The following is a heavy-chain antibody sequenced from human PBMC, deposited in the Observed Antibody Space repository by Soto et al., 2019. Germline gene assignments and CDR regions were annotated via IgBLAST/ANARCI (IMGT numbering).Heavy chain of an antibody. D-gene: IGHD3-3*01. CDR1: GYTFTSYG. CDR3: ARDKGPRSGGNYDFWSGYYRWFDP. J-gene: IGHJ5*02. V-gene: IGHV1-18*01. Sequence: QVQLVQSGAEVKKPGASVKVSCKASGYTFTSYGISWVRQAPGQGLEWMGWISAYNGNTNYAQKLQGRVTMTTDTSTSTAYMELRSLRSDDTAVYYCARDKGPRSGGNYDFWSGYYRWFDPWGQGTLVTVSS. CDR2: ISAYNGNT.